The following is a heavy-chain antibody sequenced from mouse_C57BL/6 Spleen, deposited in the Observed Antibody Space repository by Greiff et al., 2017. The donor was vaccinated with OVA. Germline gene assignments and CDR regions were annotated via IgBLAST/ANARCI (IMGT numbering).Heavy chain of an antibody. Sequence: EVKLVESGGGLVKPGGSLKLSCAASGFTFSDYGMHWVRQAPEKGLEWVAYISSGSSTIYYADTVKGRFTISRDNAKNTLFLQMTSLRSEDTAMYYCARRELRGAMDYWGQGTSVTVSS. CDR2: ISSGSSTI. CDR1: GFTFSDYG. V-gene: IGHV5-17*01. J-gene: IGHJ4*01. D-gene: IGHD1-1*01. CDR3: ARRELRGAMDY.